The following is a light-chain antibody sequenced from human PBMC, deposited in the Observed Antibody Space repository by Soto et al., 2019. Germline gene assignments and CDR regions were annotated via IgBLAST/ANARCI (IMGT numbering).Light chain of an antibody. Sequence: EIVLTQSPGTLSLSPGERATLSCRASQSVSSYLAWYQHKPGQAPTLLIYDAFNRATGIPARFSGSGSGTDFTLTISSLEPEDFAVYFCQQRSTSPRYSFGQGTKLEIK. J-gene: IGKJ2*03. V-gene: IGKV3-11*01. CDR2: DAF. CDR3: QQRSTSPRYS. CDR1: QSVSSY.